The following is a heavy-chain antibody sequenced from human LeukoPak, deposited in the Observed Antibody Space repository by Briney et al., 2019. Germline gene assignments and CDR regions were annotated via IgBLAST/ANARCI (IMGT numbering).Heavy chain of an antibody. CDR2: ISYDGSNK. CDR1: GFTFSSYA. D-gene: IGHD3-3*01. Sequence: PGGSLRLSCAASGFTFSSYAMHWVRQAPGKGLEWVAVISYDGSNKYYADSVKGRFTISRDNSKNTLYLQMNSLRAEDTAVYYCARRITIFGVVTMDVWGQGTTVTVSS. J-gene: IGHJ6*02. CDR3: ARRITIFGVVTMDV. V-gene: IGHV3-30-3*01.